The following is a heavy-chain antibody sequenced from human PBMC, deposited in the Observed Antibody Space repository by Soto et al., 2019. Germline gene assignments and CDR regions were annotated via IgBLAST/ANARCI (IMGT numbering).Heavy chain of an antibody. V-gene: IGHV3-74*01. CDR3: ARASGSNIHFDY. CDR1: GLTFRSYW. J-gene: IGHJ4*02. D-gene: IGHD1-26*01. CDR2: SNTDGSST. Sequence: EVQLVESGGGLVQPGGSLRLSCAASGLTFRSYWMHWVRQAPGKGLVWVSRSNTDGSSTNYADSVKGRFTISRDNTKNTLYLQMNSLRVEDTAVYYCARASGSNIHFDYWGQGTLVTVSS.